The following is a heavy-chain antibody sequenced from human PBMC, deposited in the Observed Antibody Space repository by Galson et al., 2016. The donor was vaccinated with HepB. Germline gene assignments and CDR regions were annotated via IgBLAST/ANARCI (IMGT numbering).Heavy chain of an antibody. CDR2: ISASGGSK. CDR3: AKVGLIRGGLARYFDD. V-gene: IGHV3-23*01. CDR1: GLSLSPYA. D-gene: IGHD3-16*01. Sequence: SLRLSCAGSGLSLSPYAMSWGRQAPGKGLEWVSGISASGGSKTYADSVRGRFIISRDTSNNTLYLQMNSLRAEDTAVYYCAKVGLIRGGLARYFDDWGQGTLVTVSS. J-gene: IGHJ4*02.